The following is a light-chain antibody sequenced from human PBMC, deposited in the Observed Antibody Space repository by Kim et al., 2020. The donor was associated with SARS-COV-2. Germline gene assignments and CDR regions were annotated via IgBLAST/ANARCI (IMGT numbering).Light chain of an antibody. Sequence: GQTVRITCRGDSLKTYYASWFQHQPGQAPILVFYSKDKRPSGIPDRFSGSSSGDTASLTITGAQAEDEADYFCSSRDSTGYHWVFGGGTQLTVL. V-gene: IGLV3-19*01. CDR2: SKD. CDR1: SLKTYY. CDR3: SSRDSTGYHWV. J-gene: IGLJ3*02.